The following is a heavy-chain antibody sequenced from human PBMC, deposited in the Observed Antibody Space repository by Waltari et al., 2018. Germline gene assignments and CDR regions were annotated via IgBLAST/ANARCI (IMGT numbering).Heavy chain of an antibody. CDR3: AKAFRGYSGSYFDS. J-gene: IGHJ4*02. D-gene: IGHD5-12*01. V-gene: IGHV3-23*01. Sequence: EVQLLESGGGLVQPGGSLRLSCAASGLSFGGFGLHWVRQAPGKGLEWVSGLSGSGATTYYTDSVRGRFTVSRDNNRNTVYLQMNSLRAEDTAVYYCAKAFRGYSGSYFDSWGRGTLVAVSA. CDR2: LSGSGATT. CDR1: GLSFGGFG.